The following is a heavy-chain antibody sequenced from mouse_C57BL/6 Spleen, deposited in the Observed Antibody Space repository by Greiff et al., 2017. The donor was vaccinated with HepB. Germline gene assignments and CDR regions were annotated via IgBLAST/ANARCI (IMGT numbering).Heavy chain of an antibody. CDR3: TDPSWFAY. V-gene: IGHV6-3*01. Sequence: EVQRVESGGGLVQPGGSMILSCVASGFTFSNYWMNWVRQSPEKGLEWVAQIRLKSDNYATLYAESVKGRFTISIDDSKTSVYLQMNNLRAEDTGIYYCTDPSWFAYWGQGTLVTVSA. J-gene: IGHJ3*01. CDR2: IRLKSDNYAT. CDR1: GFTFSNYW.